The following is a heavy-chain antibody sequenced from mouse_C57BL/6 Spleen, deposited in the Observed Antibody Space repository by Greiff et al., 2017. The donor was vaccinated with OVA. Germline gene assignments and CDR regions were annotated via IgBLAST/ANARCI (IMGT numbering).Heavy chain of an antibody. CDR1: GYTFTSYW. CDR2: IDPNSGGT. CDR3: ARGGSTWYFDV. D-gene: IGHD1-1*01. J-gene: IGHJ1*03. V-gene: IGHV1-72*01. Sequence: QVQLKQPGAELVKPGASVKLSCKASGYTFTSYWMHWVQQRPGRGLEWIGRIDPNSGGTKYNEKFKSKATLTVDKPSSTAYMQLSSLTSEDSAVYYCARGGSTWYFDVWGTGTTVTVSS.